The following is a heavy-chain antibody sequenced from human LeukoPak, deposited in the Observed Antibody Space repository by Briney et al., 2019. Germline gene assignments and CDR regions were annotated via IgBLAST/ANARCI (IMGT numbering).Heavy chain of an antibody. CDR1: GYTLTESS. CDR3: ARVPQQLVIPDY. J-gene: IGHJ4*02. D-gene: IGHD6-13*01. Sequence: ASVKVSCKISGYTLTESSVHWVRQAPGKGLEWMGGFDPEDGETIYAQKFQGRVTMTEDTSTDTAYMELRSLRVEDTAVYYCARVPQQLVIPDYWGQGTLVTVSS. V-gene: IGHV1-24*01. CDR2: FDPEDGET.